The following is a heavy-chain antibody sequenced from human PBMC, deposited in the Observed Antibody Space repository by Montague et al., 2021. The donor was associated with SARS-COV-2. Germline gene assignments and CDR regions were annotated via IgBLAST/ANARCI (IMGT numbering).Heavy chain of an antibody. CDR2: INHSGST. Sequence: SETLSLTCAVYGGSFSGYYWSWIRQPPGQGLEWMGEINHSGSTNYNPSPKSRGTISVDTSKNQFSLKLSSVTAADTAVYYCARGYDYVWGSYRYLHWFDPWGQGTLVTVSS. CDR3: ARGYDYVWGSYRYLHWFDP. CDR1: GGSFSGYY. D-gene: IGHD3-16*02. J-gene: IGHJ5*02. V-gene: IGHV4-34*01.